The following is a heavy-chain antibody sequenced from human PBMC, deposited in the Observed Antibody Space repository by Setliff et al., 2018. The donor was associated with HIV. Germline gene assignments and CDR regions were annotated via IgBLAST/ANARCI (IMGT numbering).Heavy chain of an antibody. CDR3: AKTNIPMPRSGTRLES. CDR2: IFHDGTV. Sequence: KTSETLSLTCVVSGFSIKNDNWWNWVRQTPGKGLEWIGQIFHDGTVTYKPSLEGRVTILMDILKNQISLNVTSVTAADTATYYCAKTNIPMPRSGTRLESWGPGRLVTVSS. V-gene: IGHV4-4*02. D-gene: IGHD2-2*02. J-gene: IGHJ4*02. CDR1: GFSIKNDNW.